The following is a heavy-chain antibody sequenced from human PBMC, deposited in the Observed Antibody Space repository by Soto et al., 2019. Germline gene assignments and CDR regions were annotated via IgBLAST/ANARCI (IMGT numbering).Heavy chain of an antibody. V-gene: IGHV4-59*08. CDR1: GCSISNFY. D-gene: IGHD3-9*01. CDR2: VYYTGST. Sequence: SETLSLTCTFSGCSISNFYWSWIRQPPGKGLEWIGYVYYTGSTSYNPSFKRRVTFSADSSRGQFSLRLNSVTAADTAVYYCARTVLGPDLLADSFVDYYYYMDVWGQGTTVTVSS. J-gene: IGHJ6*03. CDR3: ARTVLGPDLLADSFVDYYYYMDV.